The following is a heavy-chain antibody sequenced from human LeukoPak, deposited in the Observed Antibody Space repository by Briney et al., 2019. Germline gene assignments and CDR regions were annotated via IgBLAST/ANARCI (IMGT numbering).Heavy chain of an antibody. J-gene: IGHJ4*02. CDR1: GYTFTGDY. D-gene: IGHD2-21*02. CDR2: INPNSGGT. V-gene: IGHV1-2*02. CDR3: ARDFEVVTAIPWYFDY. Sequence: ASVKASGKASGYTFTGDYVQWVGRAPGQGLEWMGWINPNSGGTNYAQKFQGRVTMTRDTSISTAYMELSRLRSDDTAVYYCARDFEVVTAIPWYFDYWGQGTLVTVSS.